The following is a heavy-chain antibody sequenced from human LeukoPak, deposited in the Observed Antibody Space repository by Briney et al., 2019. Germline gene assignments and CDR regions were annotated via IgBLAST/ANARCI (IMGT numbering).Heavy chain of an antibody. CDR3: ARHGTSRDGYNLYYYYYMDV. D-gene: IGHD5-24*01. CDR2: IYPGDSDT. J-gene: IGHJ6*03. Sequence: GESLKISCKGSGYSFTSYWIGWVRQMPGKGLEWMGIIYPGDSDTRYSTSFQGQVTISADKSISTAYLQWSSLKASDTAMYYCARHGTSRDGYNLYYYYYMDVWGKGTTVTVSS. CDR1: GYSFTSYW. V-gene: IGHV5-51*01.